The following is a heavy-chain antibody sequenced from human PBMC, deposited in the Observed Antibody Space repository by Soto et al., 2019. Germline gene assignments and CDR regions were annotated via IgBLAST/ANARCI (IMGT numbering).Heavy chain of an antibody. V-gene: IGHV1-3*01. CDR2: INAGSGYT. CDR3: ASQYCGAYCSANY. J-gene: IGHJ4*02. CDR1: GYTFTTLS. Sequence: QVQLVQSGAEVRRSGASVKVSCKASGYTFTTLSMHWVRQAPGQRLEWMGYINAGSGYTKYSQNFQGRVTITRDTLASPAYMELSSLRSEDTAVYYCASQYCGAYCSANYWGQGTLVTVSS. D-gene: IGHD2-21*01.